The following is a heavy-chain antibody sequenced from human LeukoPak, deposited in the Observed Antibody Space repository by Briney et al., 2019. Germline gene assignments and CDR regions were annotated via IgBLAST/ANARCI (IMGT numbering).Heavy chain of an antibody. Sequence: GGSLRLSCAASGFTFSSYAMTWVRRAPGKGLEWVSTISGSGGSTSYADSVKGRFTISRDNSKNTLFLQLHNLRLEDTALYYCARDLHYYVAMDVWGQGTTVTVSS. D-gene: IGHD3-10*02. CDR3: ARDLHYYVAMDV. V-gene: IGHV3-23*01. J-gene: IGHJ6*02. CDR1: GFTFSSYA. CDR2: ISGSGGST.